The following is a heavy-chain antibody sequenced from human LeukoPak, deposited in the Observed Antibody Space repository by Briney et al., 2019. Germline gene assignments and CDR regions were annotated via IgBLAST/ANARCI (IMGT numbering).Heavy chain of an antibody. CDR3: AKDLCGYGDSRLFDY. V-gene: IGHV3-30*02. D-gene: IGHD4-17*01. CDR1: GFTFSSHG. Sequence: GGTLRLSCAASGFTFSSHGMHWVREAPSKGLEGVAFIRYEGSNKYYADSVKGRFTISRDNSKNTLYLQMHTLRSQHTAVFFCAKDLCGYGDSRLFDYWGQGTLVTVSS. CDR2: IRYEGSNK. J-gene: IGHJ4*02.